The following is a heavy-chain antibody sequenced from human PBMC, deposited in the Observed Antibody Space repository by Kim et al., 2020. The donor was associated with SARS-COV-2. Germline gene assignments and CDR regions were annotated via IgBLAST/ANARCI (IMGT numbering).Heavy chain of an antibody. V-gene: IGHV4-59*01. CDR2: IYYSGST. Sequence: SETLSLTCTVSGGSISSYYWSWIRQPPGKGLEWIGYIYYSGSTNYNPSLKSRVTISVDTSKNQFSLKLSSVTAADTAVYYCARGGGVVAATPYLNCWGQGTLVTVSS. CDR3: ARGGGVVAATPYLNC. J-gene: IGHJ4*02. CDR1: GGSISSYY. D-gene: IGHD2-15*01.